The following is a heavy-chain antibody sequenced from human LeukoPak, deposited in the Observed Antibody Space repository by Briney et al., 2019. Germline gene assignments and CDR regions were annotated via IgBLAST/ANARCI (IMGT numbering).Heavy chain of an antibody. CDR2: IIPIFGTA. Sequence: SVKVSCKASGGTFSSYAISWVRQAPGQGLEWIGGIIPIFGTANYAQKFQGRVTITADESTSTAYMELSSLRSEDTAVYYCAAAHYYGDYRDYWGQGTLVTVSS. D-gene: IGHD3-22*01. CDR3: AAAHYYGDYRDY. J-gene: IGHJ4*02. CDR1: GGTFSSYA. V-gene: IGHV1-69*13.